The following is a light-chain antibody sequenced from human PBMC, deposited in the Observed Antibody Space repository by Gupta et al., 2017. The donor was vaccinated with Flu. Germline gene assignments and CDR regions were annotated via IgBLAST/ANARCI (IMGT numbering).Light chain of an antibody. CDR1: SGHITYA. CDR2: FNSDGSH. Sequence: QLVLTQSPSASASLGASVKLTCTLSSGHITYAIAWPQQQPGKGPRYLMRFNSDGSHTKGDGIPGRFSGSSSGAERHLTISSLQAEDEADYYCQTWGTGIVVFGGGTKLTVL. V-gene: IGLV4-69*01. CDR3: QTWGTGIVV. J-gene: IGLJ3*02.